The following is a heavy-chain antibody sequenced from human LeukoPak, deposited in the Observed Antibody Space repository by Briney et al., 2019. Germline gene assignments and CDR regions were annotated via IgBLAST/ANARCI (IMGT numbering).Heavy chain of an antibody. CDR3: ARESKGRSKIDY. CDR2: INKDGSER. J-gene: IGHJ4*02. Sequence: GGSLRLSCAASGFTFSGYWMSWVRQAPGKGLEWVANINKDGSERYNVDSVKGRFTISRDDANKSLYLQMNSLRAEDTSVYYCARESKGRSKIDYWGQGTLVTVSS. D-gene: IGHD4-17*01. CDR1: GFTFSGYW. V-gene: IGHV3-7*01.